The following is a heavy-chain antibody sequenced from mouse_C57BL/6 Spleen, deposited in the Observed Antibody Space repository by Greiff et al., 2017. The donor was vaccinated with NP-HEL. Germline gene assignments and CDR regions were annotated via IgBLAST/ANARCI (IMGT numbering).Heavy chain of an antibody. V-gene: IGHV1-18*01. Sequence: VQLQQSGPELVKPGASVKIPCKASGYTFTDYNMDWVKQSHGKSLEWIGDINPNNGGTIYNQKLKGKATLPVDKSSSTAYMELHSLTSEDTADYYCARTDYYGSSYFDYWGQGTTLTVSS. CDR2: INPNNGGT. D-gene: IGHD1-1*01. CDR1: GYTFTDYN. CDR3: ARTDYYGSSYFDY. J-gene: IGHJ2*01.